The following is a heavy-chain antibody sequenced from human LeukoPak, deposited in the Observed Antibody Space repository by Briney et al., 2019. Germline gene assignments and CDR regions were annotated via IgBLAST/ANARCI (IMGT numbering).Heavy chain of an antibody. J-gene: IGHJ6*04. V-gene: IGHV4-30-4*01. CDR1: GGSISSGDYY. CDR2: IYYSGST. D-gene: IGHD1-26*01. CDR3: ARAWGDYYGMDV. Sequence: SQTLSLTCTVSGGSISSGDYYWRWIRQPPGKGLEWIGYIYYSGSTYYNPSLRSRVTISVDTSKNQFSLKLSSVTAADTAVYYCARAWGDYYGMDVWGKGTTVTVSS.